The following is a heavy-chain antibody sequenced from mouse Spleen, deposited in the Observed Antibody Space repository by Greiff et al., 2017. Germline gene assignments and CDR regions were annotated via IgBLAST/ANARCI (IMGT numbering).Heavy chain of an antibody. V-gene: IGHV1-55*01. CDR1: GYTFTSYW. CDR3: ARGGDYYYGSTYYFDY. D-gene: IGHD1-1*01. J-gene: IGHJ2*01. CDR2: IYPGSGST. Sequence: VQLQQPGAELVKPGASVKMSCKASGYTFTSYWITWVKQRPGQGLEWIGDIYPGSGSTNYNEKFKSKATLTVDTSSSTAYMQLSSLTSEDSAVYYCARGGDYYYGSTYYFDYWGQGTTLTVSS.